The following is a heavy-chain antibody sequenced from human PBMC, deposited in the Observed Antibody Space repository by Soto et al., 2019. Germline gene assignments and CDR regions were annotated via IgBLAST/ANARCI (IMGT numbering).Heavy chain of an antibody. CDR1: GFTFRSYG. Sequence: QVQLVESGGGVVQPGRSLRLSCAASGFTFRSYGMHWVRQAPGKGLEWVAVISHDGSEKYYADSVKGRFTISRDNSKNTMYLQMNSLRAEDPAVYHCAKVTSDRGYDYFAMDVWGQGTTVTVSS. CDR3: AKVTSDRGYDYFAMDV. CDR2: ISHDGSEK. J-gene: IGHJ6*02. D-gene: IGHD3-10*01. V-gene: IGHV3-30*18.